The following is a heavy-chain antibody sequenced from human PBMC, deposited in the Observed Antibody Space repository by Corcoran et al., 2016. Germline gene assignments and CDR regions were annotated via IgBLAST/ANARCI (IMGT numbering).Heavy chain of an antibody. D-gene: IGHD4-17*01. CDR2: IHYSGST. V-gene: IGHV4-39*01. CDR3: ARQRYGGSPSDY. Sequence: QLQLQESGPGLVKPSETLSLTCTVSGGSISSSSYYWGWIRQPPGKGLEGIGSIHYSGSTYYNPSLKSRVTISVDTSKNQFSLKLSPVTAADTAVYYCARQRYGGSPSDYWGQGTLVTVSS. CDR1: GGSISSSSYY. J-gene: IGHJ4*02.